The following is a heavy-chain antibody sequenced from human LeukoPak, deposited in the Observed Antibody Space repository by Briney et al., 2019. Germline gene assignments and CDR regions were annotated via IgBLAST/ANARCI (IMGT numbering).Heavy chain of an antibody. V-gene: IGHV4-30-2*01. D-gene: IGHD1-26*01. Sequence: SETLSLTCAVSGGSISSGGYSWSWIRQPPGKGLEWIGYIYHSGSTYYNPSLKSRVTISVDRSKNQFSLKLSSVTAADTAVYYCARVYSGSLGYWGQGTLVTVSS. CDR3: ARVYSGSLGY. J-gene: IGHJ4*02. CDR2: IYHSGST. CDR1: GGSISSGGYS.